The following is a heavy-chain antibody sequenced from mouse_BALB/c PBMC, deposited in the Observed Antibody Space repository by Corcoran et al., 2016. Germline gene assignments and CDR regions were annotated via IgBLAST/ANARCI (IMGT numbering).Heavy chain of an antibody. CDR1: GYTFTNYG. J-gene: IGHJ4*01. Sequence: QIQLVQSGPELKKPGETVKISCKASGYTFTNYGMHWVKQAPGKGLKWMGWINTYTGEPTYADDFKGRFAFSSEASASTAYLQINNLKNEDTATYFCAREPYAMDYWGQGTSVTVSS. CDR2: INTYTGEP. V-gene: IGHV9-3-1*01. CDR3: AREPYAMDY.